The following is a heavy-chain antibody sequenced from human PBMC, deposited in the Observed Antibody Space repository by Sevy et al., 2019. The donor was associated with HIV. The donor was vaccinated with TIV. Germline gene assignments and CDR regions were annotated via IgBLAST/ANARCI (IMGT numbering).Heavy chain of an antibody. D-gene: IGHD4-17*01. J-gene: IGHJ3*02. CDR2: IYPGDSET. CDR1: GYRFTNYW. Sequence: GGSLRLSCKGSGYRFTNYWIGWVRQMPGKGLEWMGGIYPGDSETTYSPSFQGQVTISADNSITTAYLQWSSLKASDSVMYYCARPRVYGDGAFDIWGQGTMVTVSS. CDR3: ARPRVYGDGAFDI. V-gene: IGHV5-51*01.